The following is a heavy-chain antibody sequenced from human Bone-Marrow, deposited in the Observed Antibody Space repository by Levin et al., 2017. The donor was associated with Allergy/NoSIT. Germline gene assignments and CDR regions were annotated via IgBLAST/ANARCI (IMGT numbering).Heavy chain of an antibody. CDR1: GFNFRVYA. J-gene: IGHJ3*01. CDR2: IDNRGTTR. Sequence: GGSLRLPCAATGFNFRVYAMTWVREVPGGGLEWVSAIDNRGTTRYYSDSVRGRFSISRDNSKNTLYLEMNSLTVEDTAIYYCAKDVVLSSTDPFDVWGQGTMVTVSS. V-gene: IGHV3-23*05. CDR3: AKDVVLSSTDPFDV. D-gene: IGHD3-10*01.